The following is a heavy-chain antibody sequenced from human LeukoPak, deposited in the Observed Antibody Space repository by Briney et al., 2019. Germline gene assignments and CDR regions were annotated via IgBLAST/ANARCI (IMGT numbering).Heavy chain of an antibody. CDR3: ARDEGPPRYNWNYGGPDY. CDR1: GYTFTSYY. V-gene: IGHV1-46*01. CDR2: INPSGGST. J-gene: IGHJ4*02. Sequence: GASVKVSCKASGYTFTSYYMHWMRQAPGQGLEWMGIINPSGGSTGYAQKFQGRVTMTRDTSTNTFYMELSSLRSEDTAVYYCARDEGPPRYNWNYGGPDYWGQGTLVTVSS. D-gene: IGHD1-7*01.